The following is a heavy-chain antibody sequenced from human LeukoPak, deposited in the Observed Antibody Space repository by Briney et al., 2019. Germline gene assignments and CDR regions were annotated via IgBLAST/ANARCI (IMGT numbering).Heavy chain of an antibody. V-gene: IGHV4-4*07. CDR1: GGSISSYY. Sequence: SETLSLTCTVSGGSISSYYWSWIRQPAGKGLESIGHISTSGSTNYKPSLKSRVTISVDTSKNQFSLKLSSVTAADTAVYYCARATYYYDSSGYWTLEFDFDIWGQGTMVTVSS. CDR2: ISTSGST. J-gene: IGHJ3*02. D-gene: IGHD3-22*01. CDR3: ARATYYYDSSGYWTLEFDFDI.